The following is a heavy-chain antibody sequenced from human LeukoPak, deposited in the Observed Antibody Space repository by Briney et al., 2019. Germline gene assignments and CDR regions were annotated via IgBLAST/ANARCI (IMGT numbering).Heavy chain of an antibody. D-gene: IGHD1-26*01. J-gene: IGHJ4*02. V-gene: IGHV3-23*01. CDR1: GFTFSSYA. CDR3: AKDPYSGSYYDY. Sequence: GGSLRLSCAASGFTFSSYAMSWVRQAPGKGLEWVSAISGSGGSIYYADSVKGRFTISRDNSKNTLHLQMNSLRAEDTAVYYCAKDPYSGSYYDYWGQGTLVTVSS. CDR2: ISGSGGSI.